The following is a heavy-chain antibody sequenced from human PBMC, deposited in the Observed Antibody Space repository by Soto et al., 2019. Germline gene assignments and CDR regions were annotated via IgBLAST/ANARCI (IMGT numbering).Heavy chain of an antibody. D-gene: IGHD4-17*01. CDR1: GFSFINAW. CDR3: TTEITYNGVYIYPA. CDR2: INGKPGGGTT. Sequence: EVQLVESGGGLVKPGESLRLSCVGSGFSFINAWMIWVRQAPGKGLEWVGRINGKPGGGTTDYAAPVKGRFIISRDDSKNTSFLQMDSLKTEDTAVYFCTTEITYNGVYIYPAWGQGTLVTVS. V-gene: IGHV3-15*01. J-gene: IGHJ5*02.